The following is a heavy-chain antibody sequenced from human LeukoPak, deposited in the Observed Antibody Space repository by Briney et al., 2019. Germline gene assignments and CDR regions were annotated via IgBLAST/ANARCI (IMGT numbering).Heavy chain of an antibody. CDR2: IIPILGIA. J-gene: IGHJ4*02. Sequence: GASVKVSCKASGGTFSSYAISWVRQAPGQGLEWMGRIIPILGIANYSQKFEGGVTITADKYTSTAYMELSSLRPEDTAVYYCARAAAGTERGDYWGQGTLVSVSS. D-gene: IGHD6-13*01. CDR3: ARAAAGTERGDY. V-gene: IGHV1-69*04. CDR1: GGTFSSYA.